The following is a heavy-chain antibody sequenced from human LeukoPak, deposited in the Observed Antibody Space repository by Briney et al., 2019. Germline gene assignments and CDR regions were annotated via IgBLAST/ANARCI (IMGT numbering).Heavy chain of an antibody. CDR3: ARGCCGADAFDI. V-gene: IGHV4-59*01. Sequence: SETLSLTCTVSGGSISSYYWSWIRQPPGKGLEWIGYIYYSRSTNYNPSLKSRVTISVDTSKNQFSLKLSSVTAADTAVYYCARGCCGADAFDIWGQGTMVTVSS. CDR2: IYYSRST. CDR1: GGSISSYY. D-gene: IGHD2-21*01. J-gene: IGHJ3*02.